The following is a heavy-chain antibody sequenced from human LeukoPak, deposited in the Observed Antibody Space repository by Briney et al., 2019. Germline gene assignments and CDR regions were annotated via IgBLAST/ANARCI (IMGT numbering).Heavy chain of an antibody. D-gene: IGHD6-13*01. Sequence: GESLKISCKGSGYSFTSYWIGWVRQMPGKGLEWMGIIYPGDSDTRYSPSFQGQVTISADKSISTAYLQWSSLKASDTAMYYCARHYSSSWYDHDGFDIWGQGTMVTVSS. CDR2: IYPGDSDT. J-gene: IGHJ3*02. V-gene: IGHV5-51*01. CDR3: ARHYSSSWYDHDGFDI. CDR1: GYSFTSYW.